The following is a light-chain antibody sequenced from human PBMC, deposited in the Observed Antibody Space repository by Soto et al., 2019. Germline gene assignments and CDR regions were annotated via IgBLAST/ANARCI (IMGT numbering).Light chain of an antibody. CDR1: SSDVGGYNY. CDR2: DVS. J-gene: IGLJ1*01. Sequence: QSVLTQPASVSGSPGQSITISCTGTSSDVGGYNYVSWYQQHPGKAPKLMIYDVSNRPSGVSNRFSGSKSGNTASLTISGLQAEDEADYYCSPYTSSSTLGVFGTGTRSPS. V-gene: IGLV2-14*01. CDR3: SPYTSSSTLGV.